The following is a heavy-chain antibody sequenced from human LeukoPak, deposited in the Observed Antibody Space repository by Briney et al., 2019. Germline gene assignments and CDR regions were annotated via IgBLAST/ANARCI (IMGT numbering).Heavy chain of an antibody. Sequence: PGRSLRLSCSAAGFTFSSYAMSWVRQAPGKGLVWVSRISADGSNTIYADSVKGRFTLSRDNAKNTLYLQMNSLRGEDTAVYYCGILTGTASDYWGQGTLVTVSS. V-gene: IGHV3-74*01. CDR2: ISADGSNT. CDR1: GFTFSSYA. D-gene: IGHD1-7*01. J-gene: IGHJ4*02. CDR3: GILTGTASDY.